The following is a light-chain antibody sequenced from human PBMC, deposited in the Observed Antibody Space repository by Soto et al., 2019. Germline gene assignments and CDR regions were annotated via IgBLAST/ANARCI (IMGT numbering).Light chain of an antibody. CDR2: EVS. J-gene: IGLJ3*02. CDR1: SSDVGGYNS. Sequence: QSALTQPASVSGSPGQAITISCTGTSSDVGGYNSVSWYQQHPGKVPKLMIYEVSNRPSGVSNRFSGSKSGNTASLTISGLQAEDEADYYCSSYTNSNTWVFGGGTKVTVL. V-gene: IGLV2-14*01. CDR3: SSYTNSNTWV.